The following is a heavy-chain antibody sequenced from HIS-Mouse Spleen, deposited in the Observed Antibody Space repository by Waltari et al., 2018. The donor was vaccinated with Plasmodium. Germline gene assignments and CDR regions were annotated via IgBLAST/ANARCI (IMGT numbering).Heavy chain of an antibody. Sequence: QVQLVQSGAEVKKPGASVTVSCKASGYTFTGSHMPWVRQAPGQGLEWMGWINPNRGGTNDAQKFQGRVTMTRDTSISTAYMELSRLRSDDTAVYYCARDGPGETSFDYWGQGTLVTVSS. CDR1: GYTFTGSH. D-gene: IGHD3-16*01. V-gene: IGHV1-2*02. CDR3: ARDGPGETSFDY. CDR2: INPNRGGT. J-gene: IGHJ4*02.